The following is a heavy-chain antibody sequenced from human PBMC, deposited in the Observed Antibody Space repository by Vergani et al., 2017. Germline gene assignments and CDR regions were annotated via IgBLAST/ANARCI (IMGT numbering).Heavy chain of an antibody. CDR1: GGTFSSYA. J-gene: IGHJ4*02. CDR3: ARGKYPYYFDY. Sequence: QVQLVQSGAEVKKPGSSVKVSCKASGGTFSSYAISWVRQAPGQGLEWMGWINPNSGGTNYAQKFQGRVTMTRDTSISTAYMELSRLRSDDTAVYYCARGKYPYYFDYWGQGTLVTVSS. V-gene: IGHV1-2*02. CDR2: INPNSGGT. D-gene: IGHD2/OR15-2a*01.